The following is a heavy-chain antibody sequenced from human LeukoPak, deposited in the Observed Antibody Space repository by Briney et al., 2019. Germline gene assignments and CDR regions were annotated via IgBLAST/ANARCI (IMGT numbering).Heavy chain of an antibody. V-gene: IGHV4-34*01. CDR1: GGSISSYY. CDR2: INHSGST. J-gene: IGHJ4*02. D-gene: IGHD3-3*01. CDR3: ARVRRNFWSGYHPYVDY. Sequence: SETLSLTCTVSGGSISSYYWSWIRQPPGKGLEWIGEINHSGSTNYNPSPKSRVTISVDTSRKQFFLRLSSVTAADTAVYYCARVRRNFWSGYHPYVDYWGQGTLVTVSS.